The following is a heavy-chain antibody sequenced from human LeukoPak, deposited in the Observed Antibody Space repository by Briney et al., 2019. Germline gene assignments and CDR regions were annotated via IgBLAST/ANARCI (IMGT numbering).Heavy chain of an antibody. CDR2: IYHSGST. D-gene: IGHD6-13*01. V-gene: IGHV4-38-2*02. Sequence: SETLSLTCTVSSYSISSGYYWGWIRQPPGKGLEWIGSIYHSGSTYYNPSLKSRVTISVDTSKNQFSLKLSSVTAADTAVYYCARDQQLVLHYWGQGTLVIVSS. CDR3: ARDQQLVLHY. CDR1: SYSISSGYY. J-gene: IGHJ4*02.